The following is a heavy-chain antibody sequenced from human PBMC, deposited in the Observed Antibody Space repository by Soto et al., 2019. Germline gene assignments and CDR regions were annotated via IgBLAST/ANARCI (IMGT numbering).Heavy chain of an antibody. Sequence: QVQLEQSGAEVKKPGASVKVSCKASGYMFKDYGISWVRQGPGQGLEWLGWITTYNGATKYAPKFQGRVSMTVDTSTSTAYMEVRSLRSDDTAVYFCARGYHDALTDRYNDYFDHWGQGTLVTVSS. CDR1: GYMFKDYG. V-gene: IGHV1-18*01. CDR3: ARGYHDALTDRYNDYFDH. J-gene: IGHJ4*02. CDR2: ITTYNGAT. D-gene: IGHD3-16*02.